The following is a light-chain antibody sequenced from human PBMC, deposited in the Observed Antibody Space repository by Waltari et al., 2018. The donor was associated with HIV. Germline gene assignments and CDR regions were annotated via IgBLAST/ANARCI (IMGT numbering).Light chain of an antibody. CDR2: GEA. CDR1: QSVSSSY. V-gene: IGKV3-20*01. J-gene: IGKJ2*02. Sequence: EVVLTHSPGTLSLSPGERATLSCRASQSVSSSYLAWYQQKNGQNARKLIYGEASRAAGIPERLSGSGSGTDFTLTISRLEPEDVAVYYCQQYGSSPSTFGQGTKLEIK. CDR3: QQYGSSPST.